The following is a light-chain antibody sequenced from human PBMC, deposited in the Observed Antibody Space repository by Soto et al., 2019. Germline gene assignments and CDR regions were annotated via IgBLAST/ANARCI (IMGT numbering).Light chain of an antibody. CDR2: DAA. V-gene: IGKV3-11*01. J-gene: IGKJ1*01. CDR1: QRVSSY. CDR3: QQRSNWSGT. Sequence: IVVTKSPATLSLSPGERATLSCRASQRVSSYLAWYQQKPGQAHRLLSYDAANRASCIPARFSGSGSGTDFTLTIISLEPEDFACYYCQQRSNWSGTFGQGTTVEIE.